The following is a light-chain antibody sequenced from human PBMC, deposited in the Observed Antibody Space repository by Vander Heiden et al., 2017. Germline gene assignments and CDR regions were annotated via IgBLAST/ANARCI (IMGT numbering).Light chain of an antibody. V-gene: IGKV3-15*01. CDR2: GAS. J-gene: IGKJ1*01. CDR1: QSVSSN. Sequence: EIVMTQSPATLSVSPGERATLSCRASQSVSSNLAWYQQKPGQPPRLLIYGASTRTTGIPARFSGSGSGTEFTLTISSLQSEDFAVYYCQQDNNWPPWTFGPGTKVEIK. CDR3: QQDNNWPPWT.